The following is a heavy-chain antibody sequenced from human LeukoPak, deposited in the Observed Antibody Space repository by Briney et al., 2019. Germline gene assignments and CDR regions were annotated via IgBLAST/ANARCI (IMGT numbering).Heavy chain of an antibody. Sequence: GGSLRLSCAASGFTFSGYGMHWVRQAPGKGLEWVAFIRYDGSNKSYGDSMKGRFTISRDNSKETLYLQMTSLRAEDTAVYYCAKDPTHSSSSALFWGRYFDLWGHGTLVIVSS. CDR3: AKDPTHSSSSALFWGRYFDL. CDR1: GFTFSGYG. CDR2: IRYDGSNK. D-gene: IGHD1-26*01. J-gene: IGHJ5*02. V-gene: IGHV3-30*02.